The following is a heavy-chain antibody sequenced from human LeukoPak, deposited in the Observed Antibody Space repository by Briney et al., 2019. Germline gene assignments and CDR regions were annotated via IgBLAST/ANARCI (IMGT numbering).Heavy chain of an antibody. V-gene: IGHV1-2*02. Sequence: ASVKVSCKASGYTFTGYYMHWVRQAPGQGLEWMGWINPNSGGTNNAQKFQGRVTMTRDTSISTAYMELSRLRSDDTAVYDCARALPVFSSGWFVYFDYWGQGTLVTVSS. CDR3: ARALPVFSSGWFVYFDY. CDR1: GYTFTGYY. CDR2: INPNSGGT. J-gene: IGHJ4*02. D-gene: IGHD6-19*01.